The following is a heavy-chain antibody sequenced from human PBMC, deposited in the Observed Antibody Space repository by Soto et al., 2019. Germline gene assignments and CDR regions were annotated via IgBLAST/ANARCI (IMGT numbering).Heavy chain of an antibody. J-gene: IGHJ4*02. D-gene: IGHD6-19*01. CDR3: GPRGAVADPRGY. CDR2: INHSGST. V-gene: IGHV4-34*01. Sequence: QVQLQQWGAGLLKPSETPSLTCAVYGGSFSDFYWTWIRQLPGKGLEWIGEINHSGSTNYNPSLKSRVAISVDTSKNQFSLNLRSVTAADTAVYYCGPRGAVADPRGYWGQGTLVTVSS. CDR1: GGSFSDFY.